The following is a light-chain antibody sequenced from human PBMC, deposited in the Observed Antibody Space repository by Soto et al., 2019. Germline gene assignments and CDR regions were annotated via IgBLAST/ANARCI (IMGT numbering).Light chain of an antibody. CDR2: DAS. V-gene: IGKV3-20*01. Sequence: EIVITQSPVTLSVSPGERVTLSCRDSQSVRSSYLAWYQQKPGQAPRLLIYDASRRATGIPDRFSGSGSGTDFTLTISRLEPEDFVVYYCQQYGRSPTFGQGTQVDIK. J-gene: IGKJ1*01. CDR3: QQYGRSPT. CDR1: QSVRSSY.